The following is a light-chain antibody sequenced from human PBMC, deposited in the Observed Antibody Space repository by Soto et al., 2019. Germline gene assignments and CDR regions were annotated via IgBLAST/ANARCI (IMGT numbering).Light chain of an antibody. CDR3: QQYNTPRALT. V-gene: IGKV1-5*03. CDR1: QSISSW. J-gene: IGKJ4*01. Sequence: DIQMTQSPSTLSASVGDRVTITCRASQSISSWLAWYQQKPGKAPKLLIYKASSLESGVPSRFSGSGSGTEFTLNISSLQPDDFATYDCQQYNTPRALTFGGGTKVELK. CDR2: KAS.